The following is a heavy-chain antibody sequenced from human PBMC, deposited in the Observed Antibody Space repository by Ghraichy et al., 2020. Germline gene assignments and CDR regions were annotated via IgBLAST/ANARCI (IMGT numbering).Heavy chain of an antibody. CDR1: GFTFSNAW. V-gene: IGHV3-15*01. Sequence: GGSLRLSCAASGFTFSNAWMSWVRQAPGKGLEWVGHIKRKTDGGTTDYAAPVKGRFTISRDDSKNTLYVQMNSLKTEDTAIYYCTYGDPYYYYGMDVWGQGTTVTGSS. J-gene: IGHJ6*02. D-gene: IGHD4-17*01. CDR3: TYGDPYYYYGMDV. CDR2: IKRKTDGGTT.